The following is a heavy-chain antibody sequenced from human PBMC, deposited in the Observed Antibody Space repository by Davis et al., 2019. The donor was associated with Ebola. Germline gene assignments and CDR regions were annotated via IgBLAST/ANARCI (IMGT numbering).Heavy chain of an antibody. CDR2: LGTSADT. CDR3: AKDTSNIWFDI. J-gene: IGHJ3*02. D-gene: IGHD1-26*01. Sequence: GESLKISCAASGFIFSGDAMHWVRQAPGKGLEWVSTLGTSADTYYADSVKGRFTISRDNSKNTLYLQMNGLRVEDTAIYYCAKDTSNIWFDIWGQGTNVTVSS. CDR1: GFIFSGDA. V-gene: IGHV3-23*01.